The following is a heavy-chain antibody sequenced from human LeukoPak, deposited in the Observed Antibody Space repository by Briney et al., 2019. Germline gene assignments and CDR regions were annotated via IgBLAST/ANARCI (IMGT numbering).Heavy chain of an antibody. CDR1: GGSISSYY. CDR3: ARGDSGYDWVDY. D-gene: IGHD5-12*01. Sequence: PSETLSLTCTVSGGSISSYYWSWIRRPPGKGLEWIGYIYYSGSTNYNPSLKSRVTISVDTSKNQFSLKLSSVTAADTAVYYCARGDSGYDWVDYWGQGTLVTVSS. CDR2: IYYSGST. J-gene: IGHJ4*02. V-gene: IGHV4-59*01.